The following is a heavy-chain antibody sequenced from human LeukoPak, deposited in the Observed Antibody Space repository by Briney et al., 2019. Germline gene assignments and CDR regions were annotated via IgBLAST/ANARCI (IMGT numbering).Heavy chain of an antibody. CDR2: IKQDGSEK. J-gene: IGHJ6*02. CDR1: GFTFSSYW. CDR3: ARDVGGPSSXXGMDV. Sequence: GGSLRLSCAASGFTFSSYWMSWVRQAPGKGLEWVANIKQDGSEKYYVDSVKGRFTISRDNAKNSLYLQMNSLRAEDTAVYYCARDVGGPSSXXGMDVWGQGTTVTASS. D-gene: IGHD3-16*01. V-gene: IGHV3-7*01.